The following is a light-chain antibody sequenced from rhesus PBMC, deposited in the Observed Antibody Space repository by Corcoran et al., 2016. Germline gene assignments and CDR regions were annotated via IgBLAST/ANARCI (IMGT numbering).Light chain of an antibody. Sequence: DIQMTQSPSSLSASVGDRVTITCQASQGIRNSLAWYQQKPGKVPKNLIYKAITLESGVPIRFRGSGSGTDFTLTISSLQPEDFASYYCQHGYGTPYSFGQGTKVEIK. J-gene: IGKJ2*01. CDR1: QGIRNS. CDR3: QHGYGTPYS. V-gene: IGKV1-25*01. CDR2: KAI.